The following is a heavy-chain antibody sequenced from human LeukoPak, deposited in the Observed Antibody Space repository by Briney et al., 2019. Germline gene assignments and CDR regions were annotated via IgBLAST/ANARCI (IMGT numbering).Heavy chain of an antibody. V-gene: IGHV4-30-2*01. CDR1: GGSISSGGYY. CDR3: ARAGDFWSGYPSRNYMDV. D-gene: IGHD3-3*01. Sequence: PSETLSLTCTVSGGSISSGGYYWSWIRQPPGKGLEWIGYIYHSGSTYYNPSLKSRVTISVDRSKNQFSLKLSSVTAADTAVYYCARAGDFWSGYPSRNYMDVWGKGTTVTVSS. J-gene: IGHJ6*03. CDR2: IYHSGST.